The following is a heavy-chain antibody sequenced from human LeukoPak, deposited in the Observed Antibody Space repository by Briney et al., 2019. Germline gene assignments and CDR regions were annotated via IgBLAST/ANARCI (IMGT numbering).Heavy chain of an antibody. V-gene: IGHV4-59*01. CDR1: GGSISSYY. J-gene: IGHJ6*03. Sequence: SETLSLTCTVSGGSISSYYWSWIRQPPGKGLEWIGYIYYSGSTNYNPSLKSRVTISVDTSKNQFSLKLSSVTAADTAVYYCARGGQSFGVVYYYYYMDVWGKGTTVTVSS. CDR3: ARGGQSFGVVYYYYYMDV. CDR2: IYYSGST. D-gene: IGHD3-3*01.